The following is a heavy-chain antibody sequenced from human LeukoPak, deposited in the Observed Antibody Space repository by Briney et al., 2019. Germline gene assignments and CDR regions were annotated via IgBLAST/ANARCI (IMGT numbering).Heavy chain of an antibody. CDR2: ISAYNGNT. V-gene: IGHV1-18*01. D-gene: IGHD6-6*01. CDR3: ASSLDSSDYYYGMDV. CDR1: GYTFTSYG. Sequence: ASVKVSCKASGYTFTSYGISWVRQAPGQGLEWMGWISAYNGNTNYAQKLQGRVTMTTDTSTSTAYMELRSLRSDDTAVYYCASSLDSSDYYYGMDVWGQGTTVTVSS. J-gene: IGHJ6*02.